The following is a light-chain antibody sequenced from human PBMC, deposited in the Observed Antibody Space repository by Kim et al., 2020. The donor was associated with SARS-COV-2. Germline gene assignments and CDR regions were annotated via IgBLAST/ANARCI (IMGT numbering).Light chain of an antibody. CDR1: SSDVGGYNY. V-gene: IGLV2-11*01. CDR2: DVS. J-gene: IGLJ1*01. CDR3: CSYAGSYTNYV. Sequence: QSALTQPRSVSRSPGQSVTISCTGTSSDVGGYNYVSWYQQHPGKAPKPMIYDVSKRPSGVPDRFSGSKSGNTASLTISGLQAEDEADYYCCSYAGSYTNYVFGTGTKVTVL.